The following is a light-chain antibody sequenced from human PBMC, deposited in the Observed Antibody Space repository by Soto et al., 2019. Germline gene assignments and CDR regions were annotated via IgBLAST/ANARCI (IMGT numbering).Light chain of an antibody. CDR1: QSISTW. CDR3: QQYSSAWT. CDR2: TAS. Sequence: DIQMTQSPSTLSASVGDRVTITCRARQSISTWLAWYQQKPGKAPKLLIYTASSLESGVPSRFSGSGSGTEFTLTISSLQPHDFATYYCQQYSSAWTFGQGTKV. J-gene: IGKJ1*01. V-gene: IGKV1-5*03.